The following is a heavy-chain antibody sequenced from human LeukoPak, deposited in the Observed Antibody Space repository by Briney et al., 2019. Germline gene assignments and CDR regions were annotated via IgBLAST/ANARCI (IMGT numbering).Heavy chain of an antibody. J-gene: IGHJ4*02. V-gene: IGHV3-30-3*01. CDR2: ISYDGSNK. CDR3: ARDGAIVGATTERYFDY. Sequence: PGGSLRLSCAASGFTFSSYAMHWVRQAPGKGLEWVAVISYDGSNKYYADSVKGRFTISRDNSKNTLYLQMNSLRAEDTAVYYCARDGAIVGATTERYFDYWGQGTLATVSS. CDR1: GFTFSSYA. D-gene: IGHD1-26*01.